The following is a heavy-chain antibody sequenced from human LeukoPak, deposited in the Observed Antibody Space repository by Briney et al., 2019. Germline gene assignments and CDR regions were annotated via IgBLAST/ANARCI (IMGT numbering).Heavy chain of an antibody. CDR2: IKQDGSEK. CDR3: AREWELLFDY. CDR1: GFTFSSYS. D-gene: IGHD1-26*01. Sequence: GSLRLSCAASGFTFSSYSMNWVRQAPGKGLEWVANIKQDGSEKYYVDSVKGRFTISRDNAKNSLYLQMNSLRAEDTAVYCCAREWELLFDYWGQGTLATVSS. V-gene: IGHV3-7*01. J-gene: IGHJ4*02.